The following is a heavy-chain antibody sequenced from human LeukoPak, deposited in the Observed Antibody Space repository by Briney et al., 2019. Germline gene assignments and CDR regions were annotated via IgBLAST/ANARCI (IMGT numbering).Heavy chain of an antibody. CDR2: ISYDGATK. V-gene: IGHV3-30-3*02. CDR3: AKTGNDFWSGHN. CDR1: GFTFSSYA. D-gene: IGHD3-3*01. J-gene: IGHJ4*02. Sequence: GGSLRLSCAASGFTFSSYAMHWVRQAPGKGLEWVAVISYDGATKYYADSVKARFTISRDNSRDTLYLQMNSLRADDTAVYYCAKTGNDFWSGHNWGQGTLVTVSS.